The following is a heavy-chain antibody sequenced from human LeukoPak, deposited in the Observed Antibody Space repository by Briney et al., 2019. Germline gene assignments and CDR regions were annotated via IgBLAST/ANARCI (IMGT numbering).Heavy chain of an antibody. CDR3: AREEGAPIAAANI. V-gene: IGHV1-2*02. D-gene: IGHD6-13*01. CDR1: GYTFTGYY. Sequence: ASVKVSCKASGYTFTGYYMHWVRQAPGRGLEWMGWINPNSGGTNYAQKLQGRVTMTTDTSTSTAYMELRSLRSDDTAVYYCAREEGAPIAAANIWGLGTMVTVSS. CDR2: INPNSGGT. J-gene: IGHJ3*02.